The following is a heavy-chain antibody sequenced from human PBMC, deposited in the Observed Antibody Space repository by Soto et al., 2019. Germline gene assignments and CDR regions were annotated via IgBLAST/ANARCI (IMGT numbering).Heavy chain of an antibody. V-gene: IGHV4-31*03. J-gene: IGHJ4*02. Sequence: TLSLTCTVSGGSISSEGYYWSWFRQLPGKGLEWIGDIYYSGTTYHNPSLRSRLTISGDASKNQFSLKLSSVTAADTALYYCARRRGYSHGPYFFDYWGQGTLVTVSS. CDR1: GGSISSEGYY. CDR3: ARRRGYSHGPYFFDY. D-gene: IGHD5-18*01. CDR2: IYYSGTT.